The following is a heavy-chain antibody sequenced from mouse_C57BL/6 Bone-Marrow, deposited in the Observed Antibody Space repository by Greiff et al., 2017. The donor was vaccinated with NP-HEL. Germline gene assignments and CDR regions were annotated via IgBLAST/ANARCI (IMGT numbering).Heavy chain of an antibody. D-gene: IGHD2-5*01. CDR1: GYTFTSYW. V-gene: IGHV1-55*01. J-gene: IGHJ4*01. Sequence: QVQLQQPGAELVKPGASVKMSCKASGYTFTSYWITWVKQRPGQGLEWIGDIYPGSGSTNYNEKFKSKATLTVDTSSSTAYMQLSILTSEDSSVYYSAKGSNDAMDYWGQGTSVTVSS. CDR3: AKGSNDAMDY. CDR2: IYPGSGST.